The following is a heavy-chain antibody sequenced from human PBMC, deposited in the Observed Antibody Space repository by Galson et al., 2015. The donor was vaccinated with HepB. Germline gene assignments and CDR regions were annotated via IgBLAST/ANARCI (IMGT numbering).Heavy chain of an antibody. J-gene: IGHJ3*02. CDR2: ISSSSSYI. Sequence: SLRLSCAASGFTFSSYSMHWVRQAPGKGLEWVSSISSSSSYIYYADSVKGRFTISRDNAKNSLYLQMNSLRAEDTAVYYCARDFVGSSWFTGPPIDAFDIWGQGTMVTVSS. CDR1: GFTFSSYS. CDR3: ARDFVGSSWFTGPPIDAFDI. V-gene: IGHV3-21*01. D-gene: IGHD6-13*01.